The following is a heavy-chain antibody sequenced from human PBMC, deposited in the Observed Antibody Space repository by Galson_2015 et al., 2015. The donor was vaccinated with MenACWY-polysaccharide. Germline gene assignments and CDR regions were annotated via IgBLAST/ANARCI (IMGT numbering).Heavy chain of an antibody. D-gene: IGHD4-17*01. Sequence: SLRLSCAASGFTFGSYVMSWVRQAPGKGLEWVSTITYSGGSTNYADSVKGRFTISRDSSKNTLYLQMNSLRVEDTAVYYCARDKDYGDYSLFDSWGQGTLVTVSS. CDR3: ARDKDYGDYSLFDS. V-gene: IGHV3-23*01. CDR1: GFTFGSYV. CDR2: ITYSGGST. J-gene: IGHJ4*02.